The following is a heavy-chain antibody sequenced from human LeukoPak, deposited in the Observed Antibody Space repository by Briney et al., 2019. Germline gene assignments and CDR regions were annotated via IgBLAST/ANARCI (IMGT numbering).Heavy chain of an antibody. Sequence: GESLKISCKTSGYSFTTYWVAWVRQMPGRDLEWMGIIFPGDSDTRYSPSFQGQVTISADKSINTAYLQWSSLKASDTAMYYCARPPNTRSYFGYLDSWGQGTLVTVSS. J-gene: IGHJ4*02. CDR2: IFPGDSDT. CDR1: GYSFTTYW. V-gene: IGHV5-51*01. CDR3: ARPPNTRSYFGYLDS. D-gene: IGHD1-26*01.